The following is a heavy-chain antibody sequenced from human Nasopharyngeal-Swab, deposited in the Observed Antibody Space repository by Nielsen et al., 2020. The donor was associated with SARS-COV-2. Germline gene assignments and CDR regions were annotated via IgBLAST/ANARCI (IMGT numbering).Heavy chain of an antibody. Sequence: GESLKISCAASGFTFSGSAMHWVRQASGKGLEWVGRIRSKANSYATAYAASVKGRFTISRDDSKNTAYLQMNSLKTEDTAVYYCTGTMVQGVWGQGTPVTVSS. CDR2: IRSKANSYAT. V-gene: IGHV3-73*01. J-gene: IGHJ4*02. CDR3: TGTMVQGV. D-gene: IGHD3-10*01. CDR1: GFTFSGSA.